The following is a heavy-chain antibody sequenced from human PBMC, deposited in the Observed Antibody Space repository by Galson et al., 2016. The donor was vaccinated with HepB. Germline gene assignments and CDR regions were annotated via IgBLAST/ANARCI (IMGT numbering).Heavy chain of an antibody. D-gene: IGHD6-19*01. CDR2: IKSKTHGETT. Sequence: SLRLSCAASGFTFSNAWMSWVRQAPGKGLEWVGRIKSKTHGETTDYAAPVKGRFTTSRDDSKNTLYLQMNSLKTEDTGVYYCTTDSLYNSGWQPPWGNWGQGTLVTVSS. CDR3: TTDSLYNSGWQPPWGN. CDR1: GFTFSNAW. J-gene: IGHJ4*02. V-gene: IGHV3-15*01.